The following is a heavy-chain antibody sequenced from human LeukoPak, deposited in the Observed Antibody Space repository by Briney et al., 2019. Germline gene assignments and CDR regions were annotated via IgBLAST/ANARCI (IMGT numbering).Heavy chain of an antibody. Sequence: GGSLRLSCAASGFTFSSYAMSWVRQAPGKGLEWVSAISGSGGSTYYADSVKGRLTISRDNSKNTLYLQMNSLRAEDTAVYYCAKWTGHSGWGDYWGQGTLVTVSS. CDR2: ISGSGGST. CDR3: AKWTGHSGWGDY. V-gene: IGHV3-23*01. CDR1: GFTFSSYA. D-gene: IGHD6-19*01. J-gene: IGHJ4*02.